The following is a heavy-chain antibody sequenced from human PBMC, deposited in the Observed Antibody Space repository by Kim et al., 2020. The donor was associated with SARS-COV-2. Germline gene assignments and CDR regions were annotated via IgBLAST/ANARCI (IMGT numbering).Heavy chain of an antibody. CDR1: GFTFSNAW. CDR3: TTWSGAL. V-gene: IGHV3-15*01. D-gene: IGHD6-25*01. J-gene: IGHJ4*02. CDR2: IKSKTDGGTT. Sequence: GGSLRLSCAASGFTFSNAWMSWVRQAPGKGLDWVGCIKSKTDGGTTDYPAPVKGRFTISRDDSTNTLYLQMNSLKNEDTAVYYCTTWSGALWGQGTLVTVSS.